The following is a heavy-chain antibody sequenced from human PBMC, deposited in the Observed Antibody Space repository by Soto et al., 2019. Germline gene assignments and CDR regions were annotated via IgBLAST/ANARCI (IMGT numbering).Heavy chain of an antibody. Sequence: QVQLVESGGGVVQPGGSWGLSCAAFGFTITSYGIHWFRRSPGKGLGWVAALASDGISKYYADSVKGRFSVSRDNIKNSMFLQISSLKGEDTAVYFCARNFAPQGQYNFDYWGQGTLVTVSS. CDR3: ARNFAPQGQYNFDY. CDR1: GFTITSYG. CDR2: LASDGISK. V-gene: IGHV3-33*01. J-gene: IGHJ4*02. D-gene: IGHD5-18*01.